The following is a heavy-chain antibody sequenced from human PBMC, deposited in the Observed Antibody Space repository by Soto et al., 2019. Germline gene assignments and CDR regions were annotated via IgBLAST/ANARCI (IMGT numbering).Heavy chain of an antibody. V-gene: IGHV4-59*01. J-gene: IGHJ3*02. CDR2: IYYSGST. Sequence: SETLSLTCTVSGGSISSYYWSWIRQPPGQGLEWIGYIYYSGSTNYNPSLKSRVTISVDTSKNQFSLKLSSVTAADTAVYYCARKADYYDSSGYYWAAFDIWGQGTMVTVSS. CDR3: ARKADYYDSSGYYWAAFDI. CDR1: GGSISSYY. D-gene: IGHD3-22*01.